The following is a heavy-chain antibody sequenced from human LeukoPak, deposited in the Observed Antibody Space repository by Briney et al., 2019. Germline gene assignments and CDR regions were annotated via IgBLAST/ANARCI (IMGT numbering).Heavy chain of an antibody. CDR2: ISGAGGTT. J-gene: IGHJ4*02. Sequence: GGSLRLSCAASGFTFSSYAMSWVRQAPGKGLEWVSSISGAGGTTGYADSVKGRFTISRENAKNTLYLQMNSLRAEDTALYYCAKGRLLWFGELPDFWGQGTLVTVSS. V-gene: IGHV3-23*01. CDR3: AKGRLLWFGELPDF. D-gene: IGHD3-10*01. CDR1: GFTFSSYA.